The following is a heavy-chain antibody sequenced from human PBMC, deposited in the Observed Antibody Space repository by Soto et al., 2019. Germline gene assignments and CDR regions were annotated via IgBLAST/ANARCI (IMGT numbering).Heavy chain of an antibody. V-gene: IGHV4-31*03. D-gene: IGHD2-15*01. Sequence: TLSLTCTVSGGSINSGGYYWSWIRQRPGKGLEWIGKIYYSGDTSYNPSLKSRPTMSIDTSKNQFSLKMTSVTAADTAVYYSARDGDCSGGSCYLGYGLDVWGRGTAVTVSS. CDR1: GGSINSGGYY. J-gene: IGHJ6*02. CDR2: IYYSGDT. CDR3: ARDGDCSGGSCYLGYGLDV.